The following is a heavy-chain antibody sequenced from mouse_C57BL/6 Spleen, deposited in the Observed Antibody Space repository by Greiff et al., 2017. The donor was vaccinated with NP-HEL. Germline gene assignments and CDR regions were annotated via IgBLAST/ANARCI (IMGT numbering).Heavy chain of an antibody. CDR1: GYTFTDYN. Sequence: EVQLQQSGPELVKPGASVKMSCKASGYTFTDYNMHWVKQSHGKSLEWIGYINPNNGGTSYNQKFKGKATLTVNKSSSTAYMELRSLTSEDSAVYYCARIPYDGYYSYYAMDYWGQGTSVTVSS. J-gene: IGHJ4*01. V-gene: IGHV1-22*01. CDR2: INPNNGGT. CDR3: ARIPYDGYYSYYAMDY. D-gene: IGHD2-3*01.